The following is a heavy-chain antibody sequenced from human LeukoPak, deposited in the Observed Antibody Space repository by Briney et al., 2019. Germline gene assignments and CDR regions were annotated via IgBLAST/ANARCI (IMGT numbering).Heavy chain of an antibody. J-gene: IGHJ4*02. CDR3: ARVGADTSGYYLFDY. CDR2: INWNGDWT. D-gene: IGHD3-22*01. Sequence: GGSLRLSCAASGFPFNDYGMSWVRHLPGKGLEWVSGINWNGDWTGYADSVKGRFTISRDFAKNSLYLQMTSLRAEDTALYHCARVGADTSGYYLFDYWGQGTLVTVSS. V-gene: IGHV3-20*01. CDR1: GFPFNDYG.